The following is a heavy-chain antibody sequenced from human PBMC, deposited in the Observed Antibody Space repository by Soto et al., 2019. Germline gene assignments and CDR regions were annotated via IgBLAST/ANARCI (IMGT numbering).Heavy chain of an antibody. Sequence: PGGSLRLSFAASGFTFSSYAMSWVRQAPGKGLEWVSAISGSGGSTYYADSVKGRFTISRDNSKNTLYLQMNSLRAEDTAVYYCAKDRPSHSSGATMDVWGKGTTVTVSS. D-gene: IGHD6-19*01. CDR1: GFTFSSYA. V-gene: IGHV3-23*01. CDR2: ISGSGGST. J-gene: IGHJ6*03. CDR3: AKDRPSHSSGATMDV.